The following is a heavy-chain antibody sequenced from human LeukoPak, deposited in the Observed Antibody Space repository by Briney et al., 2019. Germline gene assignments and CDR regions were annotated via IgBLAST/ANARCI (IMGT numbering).Heavy chain of an antibody. V-gene: IGHV4-38-2*02. CDR3: ARVGMRYYYDSSGFS. CDR2: IYYSGST. Sequence: SETLSLTCTVSGYSISSGYYWGWIRQPPGKGLEWIGSIYYSGSTYYHPSLKSRVTISVDTSKNQFSLKLSSVTAADTAVYYCARVGMRYYYDSSGFSWGQGTLVTVSS. D-gene: IGHD3-22*01. J-gene: IGHJ4*02. CDR1: GYSISSGYY.